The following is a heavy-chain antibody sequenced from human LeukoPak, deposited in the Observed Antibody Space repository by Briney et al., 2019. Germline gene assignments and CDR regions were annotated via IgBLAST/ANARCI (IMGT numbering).Heavy chain of an antibody. J-gene: IGHJ4*02. V-gene: IGHV1-69*05. CDR2: IIPIFGTA. CDR3: ARDSRSSSSAYYFDY. D-gene: IGHD6-6*01. Sequence: SVKVSCKASGGTFSSYAISWVRQAPGQGLEWMGGIIPIFGTANYAQKFQGRVTITTDESTSTAYMELSSLRSEDTAVYYCARDSRSSSSAYYFDYWGQGTLVTISS. CDR1: GGTFSSYA.